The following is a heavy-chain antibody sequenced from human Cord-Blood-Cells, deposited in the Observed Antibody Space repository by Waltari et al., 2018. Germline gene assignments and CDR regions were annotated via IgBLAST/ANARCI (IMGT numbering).Heavy chain of an antibody. V-gene: IGHV3-53*01. CDR3: ARGPFFRVGALDY. CDR1: GFTVGSNH. D-gene: IGHD3-16*01. J-gene: IGHJ4*02. Sequence: EVQLVESGGGLIQPGGSLRLSCAASGFTVGSNHMIWVRPAPGKGLEWVSVIYSGGSTYYADSVKGRFIISRDNSKNTLYLQMNSLRAEDTAVYYCARGPFFRVGALDYWGQGTLVTVSS. CDR2: IYSGGST.